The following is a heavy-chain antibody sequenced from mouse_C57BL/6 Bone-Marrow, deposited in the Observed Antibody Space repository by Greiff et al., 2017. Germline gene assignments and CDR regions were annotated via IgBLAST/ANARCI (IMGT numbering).Heavy chain of an antibody. CDR1: GYTFTSYW. V-gene: IGHV1-69*01. J-gene: IGHJ3*01. CDR2: IDPSDSYT. CDR3: ARAGLGLFAY. D-gene: IGHD3-1*01. Sequence: VQLQQPGAELVMPGASVKLSCKASGYTFTSYWMHWVKQRPGQGLEWIGEIDPSDSYTNYNQKFKGKYTLTVDKSSSTAYMQLSSLTSEDSAVXYCARAGLGLFAYWGQGTLVTVSA.